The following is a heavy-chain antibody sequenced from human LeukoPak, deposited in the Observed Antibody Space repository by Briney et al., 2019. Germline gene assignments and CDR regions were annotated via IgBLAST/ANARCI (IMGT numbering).Heavy chain of an antibody. CDR1: GFTFSSYA. D-gene: IGHD5-24*01. CDR2: ISYDGSNK. Sequence: PPGGSLRLSCAASGFTFSSYAMHWVRQAPGKGLEWVAVISYDGSNKYYADSVKGRFTISRDNSKNTLYLQMNSLRAEDTAVYYCARDGYTEYYFDYWGQGTLVTVSS. J-gene: IGHJ4*02. V-gene: IGHV3-30*04. CDR3: ARDGYTEYYFDY.